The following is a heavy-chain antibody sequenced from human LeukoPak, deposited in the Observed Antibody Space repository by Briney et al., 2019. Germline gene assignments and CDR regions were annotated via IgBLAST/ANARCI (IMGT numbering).Heavy chain of an antibody. J-gene: IGHJ3*02. CDR1: GYTFTSYG. CDR2: ISAYNGNT. V-gene: IGHV1-18*01. CDR3: ARVRYYYDSSGEPAFDI. D-gene: IGHD3-22*01. Sequence: ASVNVSCTASGYTFTSYGISWVRQAPGQGLEWMGWISAYNGNTNYAQKLQGRVTMTTDTSTSTAYMELRSLRSDDTAVYYCARVRYYYDSSGEPAFDIWGQGTMVTVSS.